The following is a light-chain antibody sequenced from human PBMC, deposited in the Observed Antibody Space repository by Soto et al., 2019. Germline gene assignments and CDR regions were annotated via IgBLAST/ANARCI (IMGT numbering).Light chain of an antibody. V-gene: IGLV2-11*01. CDR1: SSDVGTYNY. J-gene: IGLJ3*02. CDR3: CSYAGIYTWV. Sequence: QSALTQPRSVSGSPGQSVTISCTGTSSDVGTYNYVSWYQQHPGKAPKLMIYDVNKRPSGVPDRFSGSKSDNTASLTISGLQAEDEADYFCCSYAGIYTWVFGGGTKVTVL. CDR2: DVN.